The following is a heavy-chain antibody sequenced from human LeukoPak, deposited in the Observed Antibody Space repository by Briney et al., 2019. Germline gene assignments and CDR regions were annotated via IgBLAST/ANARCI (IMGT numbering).Heavy chain of an antibody. CDR1: GGSISSYY. CDR3: ARQSGPPQRLEVLPMNVLDK. CDR2: IFNSVST. D-gene: IGHD3-10*01. V-gene: IGHV4-4*07. Sequence: PSETLSLTCTVSGGSISSYYWSWIRQPAGKGLEWIGRIFNSVSTNYNPSLKSRVIMSLDTSKNQFSLKLTSVTAADTAVYYCARQSGPPQRLEVLPMNVLDKWGQGTLVIVSS. J-gene: IGHJ4*02.